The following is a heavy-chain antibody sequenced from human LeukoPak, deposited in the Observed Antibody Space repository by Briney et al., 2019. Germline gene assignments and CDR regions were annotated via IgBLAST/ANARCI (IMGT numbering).Heavy chain of an antibody. J-gene: IGHJ5*02. CDR3: ARHRPRGSSWQTPFDP. D-gene: IGHD6-13*01. CDR1: GGSISSSSYY. Sequence: KPSETLSLTCTVSGGSISSSSYYWGWIRQPPGKGLEWIGSIYYSGSTYYNPSLKSRVTISVDTSKNQFSLKLSSVTAADTAVYYCARHRPRGSSWQTPFDPWGQGTLVTVSS. CDR2: IYYSGST. V-gene: IGHV4-39*01.